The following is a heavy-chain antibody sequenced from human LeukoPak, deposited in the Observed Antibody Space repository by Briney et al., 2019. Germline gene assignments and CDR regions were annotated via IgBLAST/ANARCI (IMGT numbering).Heavy chain of an antibody. CDR3: ARDGRNWKFDY. Sequence: GGSLRLSCAASGFTFSSYTMNWVRQAPGKGLEWVSSITRSSSYVYYADSVKGRFTISRGNAKDSLFLQMNSLRAEDTAVYFCARDGRNWKFDYWGQGALVTVSS. CDR2: ITRSSSYV. V-gene: IGHV3-21*01. CDR1: GFTFSSYT. J-gene: IGHJ4*02. D-gene: IGHD1-1*01.